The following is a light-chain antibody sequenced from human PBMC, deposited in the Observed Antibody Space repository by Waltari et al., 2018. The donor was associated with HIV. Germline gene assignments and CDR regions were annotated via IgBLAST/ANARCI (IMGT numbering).Light chain of an antibody. J-gene: IGLJ1*01. CDR2: EVN. CDR1: SSDVGSYNL. V-gene: IGLV2-23*02. CDR3: CSYAVSRSV. Sequence: QSALTQPASVSGSPGQSITISCTGTSSDVGSYNLVSWYQQYPGKAPKLMIYEVNKRPSGISNRFSGSKSGNTASLTISGLQAEDEADYYCCSYAVSRSVFGTGTKVTVL.